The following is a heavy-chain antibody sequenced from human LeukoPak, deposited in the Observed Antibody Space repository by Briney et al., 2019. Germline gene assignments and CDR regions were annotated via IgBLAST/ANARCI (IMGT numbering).Heavy chain of an antibody. CDR1: RFTFSSYS. CDR3: ARDMIRGVVNN. Sequence: PGGSLRLSCAASRFTFSSYSMNWVRQAPGKGLEWVSSITSSNNYIYYGDSVKGRFTISRDDAKNSLFLQMNSLRVEDTAVYYCARDMIRGVVNNWGQGALVTVSS. V-gene: IGHV3-21*01. CDR2: ITSSNNYI. J-gene: IGHJ4*02. D-gene: IGHD3-10*01.